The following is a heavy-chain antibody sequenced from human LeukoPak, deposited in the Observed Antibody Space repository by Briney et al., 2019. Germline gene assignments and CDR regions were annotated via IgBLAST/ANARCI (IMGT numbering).Heavy chain of an antibody. CDR1: GFTLSSYN. CDR3: ARDPGFRDYD. J-gene: IGHJ4*02. D-gene: IGHD3-10*01. CDR2: ISSSSSYI. V-gene: IGHV3-21*01. Sequence: KPGGSLRLSCAASGFTLSSYNMNWVRQAPGKGLEWVSSISSSSSYIYYADSVKGRFTISRDNAKNSLYLQMNSLRAEDTAVYYCARDPGFRDYDWGQGTLVTVSS.